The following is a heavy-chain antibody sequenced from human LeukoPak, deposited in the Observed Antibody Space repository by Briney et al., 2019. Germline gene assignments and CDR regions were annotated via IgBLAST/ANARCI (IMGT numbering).Heavy chain of an antibody. CDR3: ARDPGYCSGGGCHQNYFDY. V-gene: IGHV3-7*01. CDR1: GFTFSSYW. CDR2: IKQDGSEE. D-gene: IGHD2-15*01. J-gene: IGHJ4*02. Sequence: GGSLRLSCAASGFTFSSYWMSWVRQAPGKGLEWVANIKQDGSEEYYVDSVKGRFAISRDNAKNSLYLQMNSLRAEDTAVYYCARDPGYCSGGGCHQNYFDYWGQGTLVTVSS.